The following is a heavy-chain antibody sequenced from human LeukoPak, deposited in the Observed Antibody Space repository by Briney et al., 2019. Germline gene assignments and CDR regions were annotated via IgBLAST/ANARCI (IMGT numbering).Heavy chain of an antibody. D-gene: IGHD1-26*01. CDR1: GYSISSGYY. CDR2: IYHSGST. V-gene: IGHV4-38-2*02. J-gene: IGHJ4*02. CDR3: ARDKVGAKDY. Sequence: SETLSLTCTVSGYSISSGYYWGWIRQPPGKGLEWIGSIYHSGSTYYNPSLKSRVTISVDTSKNQFSLKLSSATAADTAVYYCARDKVGAKDYWGQGTLVTVSS.